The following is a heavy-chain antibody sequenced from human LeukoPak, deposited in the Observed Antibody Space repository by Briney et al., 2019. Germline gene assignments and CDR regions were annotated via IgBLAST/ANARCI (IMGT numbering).Heavy chain of an antibody. CDR2: IIPILGIA. Sequence: ASVKVSCKASGYTFTSYGISWVRQAPGQGLEWMGRIIPILGIANYAQKFQGRVTITADKSTSTAYMELSSLRSEDTAVYYCASPHGDYGSDWGQGTLVTVSS. CDR3: ASPHGDYGSD. V-gene: IGHV1-69*04. D-gene: IGHD4-17*01. J-gene: IGHJ4*02. CDR1: GYTFTSYG.